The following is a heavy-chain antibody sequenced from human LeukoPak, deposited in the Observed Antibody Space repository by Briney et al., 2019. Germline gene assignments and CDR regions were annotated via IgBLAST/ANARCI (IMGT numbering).Heavy chain of an antibody. J-gene: IGHJ3*01. CDR3: AREKGGRDTAMTPDAFDV. Sequence: GASVKVSCRASGFTFTGYYMLWVRQAPGQGLEWMGRINPNSGGTNYAQKFQGRVTMTRDTSISTVYTELSRLRSDDTAVYYCAREKGGRDTAMTPDAFDVWGQGTMVTVSS. CDR2: INPNSGGT. V-gene: IGHV1-2*06. D-gene: IGHD5-18*01. CDR1: GFTFTGYY.